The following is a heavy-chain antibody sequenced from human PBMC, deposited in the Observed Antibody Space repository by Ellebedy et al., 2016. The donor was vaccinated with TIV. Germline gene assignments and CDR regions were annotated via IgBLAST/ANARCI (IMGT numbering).Heavy chain of an antibody. V-gene: IGHV3-7*03. CDR2: IKQDGSEK. CDR3: ARSGVSQLLQTYDAFDI. Sequence: GESLKISCAASGFTFSSYWMSWVRQAPGKGLEWVANIKQDGSEKYYVDSVKGRFTISRDNAKNSLFLQMNSLRAEDTAVYYCARSGVSQLLQTYDAFDIWGQGTMVTVSS. CDR1: GFTFSSYW. J-gene: IGHJ3*02. D-gene: IGHD2-2*01.